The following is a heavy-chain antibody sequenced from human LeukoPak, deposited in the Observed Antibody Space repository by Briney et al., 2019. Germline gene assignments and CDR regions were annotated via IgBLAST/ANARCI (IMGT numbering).Heavy chain of an antibody. CDR1: GFTYNSYA. V-gene: IGHV3-7*01. Sequence: GGSLRLSCAASGFTYNSYAMSWVRQAPGKGLEWVANTKGDESEKYYLDSVNGRFTISRNNAESSMSLQMNNLRAEDTAVYYCVRDGRNGWHFDYWGQGILVTVSS. CDR3: VRDGRNGWHFDY. CDR2: TKGDESEK. D-gene: IGHD6-25*01. J-gene: IGHJ4*02.